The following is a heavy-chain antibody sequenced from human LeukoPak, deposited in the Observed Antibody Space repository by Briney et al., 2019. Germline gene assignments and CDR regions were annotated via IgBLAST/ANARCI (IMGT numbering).Heavy chain of an antibody. Sequence: ASVKVSCKVSGYTLTELSMHWVRQAPGKGLEWMGGFDPEDGETIYAQKFQGRLTMTEDTSTDTAYMELSSLRSEDTAVYYCTTDKPPYSYGYEYGDYWGQGTLVTVSS. CDR3: TTDKPPYSYGYEYGDY. J-gene: IGHJ4*02. CDR2: FDPEDGET. CDR1: GYTLTELS. V-gene: IGHV1-24*01. D-gene: IGHD5-18*01.